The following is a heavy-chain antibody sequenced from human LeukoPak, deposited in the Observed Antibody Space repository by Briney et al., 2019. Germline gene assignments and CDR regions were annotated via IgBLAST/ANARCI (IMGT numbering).Heavy chain of an antibody. V-gene: IGHV3-20*04. CDR1: GFTFDDYG. CDR3: ARLGVGATRDAFDI. D-gene: IGHD1-26*01. Sequence: LTGGSLRLSCAASGFTFDDYGMSWVRQALGKGLEWVSGINWNGGSTGYADSVKGRFTISRDNAKNSLYLQMNSLRAEDTALYYCARLGVGATRDAFDIWGQGTMVTVSS. J-gene: IGHJ3*02. CDR2: INWNGGST.